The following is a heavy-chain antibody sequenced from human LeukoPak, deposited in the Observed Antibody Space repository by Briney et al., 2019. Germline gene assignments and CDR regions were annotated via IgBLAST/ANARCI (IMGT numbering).Heavy chain of an antibody. CDR3: ARHKWELLPLTPSDY. Sequence: SETLSLTCAVYGGSFSGYYWSWIRQPPGKGLEWIGDTDHSGSTNYNPSLKSRVTISVDTSKNQFSLKLSSVTAADTAVYYCARHKWELLPLTPSDYWGQGTLVTVSS. V-gene: IGHV4-34*01. D-gene: IGHD1-26*01. CDR1: GGSFSGYY. J-gene: IGHJ4*02. CDR2: TDHSGST.